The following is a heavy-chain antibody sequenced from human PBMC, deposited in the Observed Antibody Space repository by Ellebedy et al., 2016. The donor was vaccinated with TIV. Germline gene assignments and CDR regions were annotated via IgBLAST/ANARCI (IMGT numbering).Heavy chain of an antibody. V-gene: IGHV4-39*07. Sequence: MPSETLSLTCSVSGGPISSSTYYWGWIRQPPGKGLEWIGSIYCSGSTYYSPSLKSRIDISVDTSKNQVSLKVTSATAADTAVYYCAKGQAGGYDYWGQGTLVTVSS. D-gene: IGHD3-10*01. CDR3: AKGQAGGYDY. CDR1: GGPISSSTYY. CDR2: IYCSGST. J-gene: IGHJ4*02.